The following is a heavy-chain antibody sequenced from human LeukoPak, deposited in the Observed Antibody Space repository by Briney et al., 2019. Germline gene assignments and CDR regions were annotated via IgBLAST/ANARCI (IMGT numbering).Heavy chain of an antibody. V-gene: IGHV3-33*08. J-gene: IGHJ4*02. CDR3: AREAEIAVSYYFDY. CDR2: IWYDGNNK. D-gene: IGHD6-19*01. CDR1: GFTFSSYG. Sequence: QPGRSLRLSCAASGFTFSSYGMHWVRQAPGKGLEWVAVIWYDGNNKFYADSVKGRFTISRDNSKNTLYLQMDSLRAEDTAVYYCAREAEIAVSYYFDYWGQGTLVTVSS.